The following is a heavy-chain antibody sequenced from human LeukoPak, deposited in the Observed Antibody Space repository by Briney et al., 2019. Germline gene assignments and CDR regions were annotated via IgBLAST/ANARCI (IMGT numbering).Heavy chain of an antibody. CDR2: ISAYNGNT. CDR1: GYTFTSYG. Sequence: ASVKVSCKASGYTFTSYGISWVRQAPGQGLEWMGWISAYNGNTNYAQKFQGRVTITADKSTSTAYMELSSLRSEDTAVYYCARGGSYGVEYFQRWGQGTLVTVSS. V-gene: IGHV1-18*01. J-gene: IGHJ1*01. D-gene: IGHD1-26*01. CDR3: ARGGSYGVEYFQR.